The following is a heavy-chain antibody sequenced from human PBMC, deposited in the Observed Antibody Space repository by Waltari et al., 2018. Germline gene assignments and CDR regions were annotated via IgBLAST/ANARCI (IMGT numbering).Heavy chain of an antibody. V-gene: IGHV7-4-1*01. Sequence: QVQLVQSGSELKKPGASVKVSCKAAGDTFTDHAMNWVRQAPGQGLQFREWIKTKTQDPFYERGFARRFVYSLNTSISPVNMEIAGLKTEDTGVYCCAGELLGGGAMDAWGQGTLVTVSS. CDR2: IKTKTQDP. CDR3: AGELLGGGAMDA. J-gene: IGHJ5*02. CDR1: GDTFTDHA. D-gene: IGHD2-21*02.